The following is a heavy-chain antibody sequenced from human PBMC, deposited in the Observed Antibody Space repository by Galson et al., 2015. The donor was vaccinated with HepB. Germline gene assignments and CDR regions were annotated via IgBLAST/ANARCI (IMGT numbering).Heavy chain of an antibody. Sequence: SLRLSCAASGFNFRRFAMAWVQQAPGRGLQWVSGISGSGLSKNSADSVTGRFAISRDNSKNTLYLQMNGLGAGDTALYFCARPRDVGSGWTRVEWFFDLWGRGTLVTVSS. V-gene: IGHV3-23*01. CDR1: GFNFRRFA. J-gene: IGHJ2*01. CDR2: ISGSGLSK. CDR3: ARPRDVGSGWTRVEWFFDL. D-gene: IGHD6-19*01.